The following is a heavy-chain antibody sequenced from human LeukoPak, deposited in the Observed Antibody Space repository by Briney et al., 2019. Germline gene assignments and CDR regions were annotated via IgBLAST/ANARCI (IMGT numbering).Heavy chain of an antibody. D-gene: IGHD3-9*01. CDR1: GFTFSSYG. CDR2: IWYDGSNK. Sequence: PGGSLRLSCAASGFTFSSYGMHWVCQAPGKGLEWVAVIWYDGSNKYYADSVKGRFTISRDNSKNTLYLQMNSLRAEDTAVYYCARDGGNYDILTGYYLFDYWGQGTLVTVSS. V-gene: IGHV3-33*01. J-gene: IGHJ4*02. CDR3: ARDGGNYDILTGYYLFDY.